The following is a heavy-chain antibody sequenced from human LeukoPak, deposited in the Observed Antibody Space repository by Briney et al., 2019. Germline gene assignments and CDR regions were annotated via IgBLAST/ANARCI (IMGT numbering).Heavy chain of an antibody. CDR3: ARVVSGSYLWAFDI. V-gene: IGHV1-18*01. CDR1: GYTFTSYG. CDR2: ISTYNGNT. Sequence: ASVKVSCRASGYTFTSYGISWVRQAPGQGLEWMGWISTYNGNTNYAQKLQGRVTMTTDTSTSTAYMELRSLRSNDTAVYYCARVVSGSYLWAFDIWGQGTMVTVSS. J-gene: IGHJ3*02. D-gene: IGHD1-26*01.